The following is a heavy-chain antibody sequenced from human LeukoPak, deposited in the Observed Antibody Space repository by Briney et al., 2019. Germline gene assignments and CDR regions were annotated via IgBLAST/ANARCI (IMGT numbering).Heavy chain of an antibody. Sequence: PGGSLRLSCAASGFTFSSYGMHWVRQAPGKGLEWVAVIWYDGSNKYYADSVKGRFTISRDNSKNTLYLQTNSLRAEDTAVYYCARDYFWSGYYTSYYYYGMDVWGQGTTVTVSS. V-gene: IGHV3-33*01. CDR3: ARDYFWSGYYTSYYYYGMDV. CDR1: GFTFSSYG. J-gene: IGHJ6*02. CDR2: IWYDGSNK. D-gene: IGHD3-3*01.